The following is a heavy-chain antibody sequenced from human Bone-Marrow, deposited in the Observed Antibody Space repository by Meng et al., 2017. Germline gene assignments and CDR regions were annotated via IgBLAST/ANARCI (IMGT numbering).Heavy chain of an antibody. Sequence: ASVKVSCKASGYTFINYGISWLRQAPGQGPEWMGWISGYDGNTHYAQNLQGRVIMTTETSMNIAYMELRSLTSDYTAVYYCARDQSSRWFYFDYWGQGTLVTVSS. V-gene: IGHV1-18*01. J-gene: IGHJ4*02. CDR2: ISGYDGNT. CDR1: GYTFINYG. CDR3: ARDQSSRWFYFDY. D-gene: IGHD6-13*01.